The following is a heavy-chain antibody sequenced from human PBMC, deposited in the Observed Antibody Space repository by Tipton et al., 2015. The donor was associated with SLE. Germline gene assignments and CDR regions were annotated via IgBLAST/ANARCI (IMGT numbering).Heavy chain of an antibody. CDR1: GGSISSGGYY. V-gene: IGHV4-31*03. Sequence: TLSLTCTVSGGSISSGGYYWSWIRQHPGKGLEWIGYIYYSGSTYYNPSLKSRVTISVDTSKNQFSLKLSSVTAADTAVYYCARIRPADGMDVWGQGTTVTVSS. CDR3: ARIRPADGMDV. J-gene: IGHJ6*02. CDR2: IYYSGST.